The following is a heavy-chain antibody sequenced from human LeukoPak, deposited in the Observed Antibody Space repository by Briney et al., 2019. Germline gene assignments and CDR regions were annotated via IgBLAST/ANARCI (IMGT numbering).Heavy chain of an antibody. Sequence: GGSLRLSCVASGFTFSGYWMSWVRQAPGKGPEWVANIKQDGSEIYYVDSVKGRFTISRDNAKNSLYLQMNSLRAEDTAVYYCARDPLDSGSYPGFDYWGQGTLVTVSS. D-gene: IGHD1-26*01. CDR3: ARDPLDSGSYPGFDY. V-gene: IGHV3-7*01. CDR1: GFTFSGYW. CDR2: IKQDGSEI. J-gene: IGHJ4*02.